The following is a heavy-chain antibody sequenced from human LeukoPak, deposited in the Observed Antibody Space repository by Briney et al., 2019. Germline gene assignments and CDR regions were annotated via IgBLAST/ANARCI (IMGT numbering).Heavy chain of an antibody. D-gene: IGHD6-13*01. CDR3: ARGGIAAASNDY. CDR1: GFTFSTYS. CDR2: IGRSSSPI. Sequence: GGSLRLSCAAPGFTFSTYSMNWVRQAPGKGLEWVSYIGRSSSPIYYADSVKGRFTISRDNAKNSLYLQMNGLRAENTAVYYCARGGIAAASNDYWGQGTLVTVSS. J-gene: IGHJ4*02. V-gene: IGHV3-48*01.